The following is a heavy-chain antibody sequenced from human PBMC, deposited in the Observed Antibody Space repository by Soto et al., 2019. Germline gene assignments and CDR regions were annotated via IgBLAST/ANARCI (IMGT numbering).Heavy chain of an antibody. CDR3: ARDLNWGFDH. J-gene: IGHJ5*02. CDR1: GFTFGDSY. D-gene: IGHD7-27*01. Sequence: GGSLRLSCAGSGFTFGDSYMSWIRQAPGKGLEWLSYMSPGSRYPAYADSVKGRFTVSRDNAKNSLFLDMNSLRDEDTAVYYCARDLNWGFDHWGRGTLVTVSS. V-gene: IGHV3-11*06. CDR2: MSPGSRYP.